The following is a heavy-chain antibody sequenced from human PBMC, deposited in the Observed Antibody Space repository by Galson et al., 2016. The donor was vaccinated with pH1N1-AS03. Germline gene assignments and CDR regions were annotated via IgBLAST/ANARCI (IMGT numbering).Heavy chain of an antibody. CDR1: GFTFRNFF. Sequence: SLRVSCAASGFTFRNFFMHWVRQVPGKGLVWVSRVHPNGTNTEYDDFVRGRFTLTRENAKNPLDLQMNSLKAADPAIYYCARGFEGAPPCFDYWGQGILVSVSS. CDR2: VHPNGTNT. V-gene: IGHV3-74*01. CDR3: ARGFEGAPPCFDY. J-gene: IGHJ4*02.